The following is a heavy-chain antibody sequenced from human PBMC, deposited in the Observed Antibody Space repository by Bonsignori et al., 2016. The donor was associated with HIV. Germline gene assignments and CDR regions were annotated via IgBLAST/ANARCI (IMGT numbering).Heavy chain of an antibody. CDR1: GFTFSNAW. V-gene: IGHV3-15*01. Sequence: GGSLRLSCAASGFTFSNAWMSWVRQAPGKGLEWVGRIKSKTDGGTTDYAAPVKGRFTISRDDSKNTLYLQMNSLKTEDTAVYYCTTLEMATISGEGYWGQGTLVTVSS. CDR3: TTLEMATISGEGY. J-gene: IGHJ4*02. CDR2: IKSKTDGGTT. D-gene: IGHD5-24*01.